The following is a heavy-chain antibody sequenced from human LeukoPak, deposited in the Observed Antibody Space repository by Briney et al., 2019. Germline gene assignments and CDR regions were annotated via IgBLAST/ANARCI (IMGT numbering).Heavy chain of an antibody. J-gene: IGHJ5*02. V-gene: IGHV3-33*06. Sequence: GGSLRLSCAASGFTFSSYGMHWVRQAPGKGLEWVAVIWYDGSNKYYADSVKGRFTISRDNSKNTLYLQMSSLRAEDTAVYYCAKDSPNYYDSSGYHPWGQGTLVTVSS. CDR3: AKDSPNYYDSSGYHP. CDR2: IWYDGSNK. CDR1: GFTFSSYG. D-gene: IGHD3-22*01.